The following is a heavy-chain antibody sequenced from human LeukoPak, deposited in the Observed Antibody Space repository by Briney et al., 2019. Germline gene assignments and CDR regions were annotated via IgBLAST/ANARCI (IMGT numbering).Heavy chain of an antibody. V-gene: IGHV4-34*01. CDR2: INHSGST. CDR1: GGSFSGYY. J-gene: IGHJ4*02. Sequence: PSETLSLTCAVHGGSFSGYYWSWIRQPPGKGLEWIGEINHSGSTNYNPSLKSRVTISVDTSKNQFSLKLSPVTAADTAVYYCARHFPYYYDSSGLDYWGQGTLVTVSS. D-gene: IGHD3-22*01. CDR3: ARHFPYYYDSSGLDY.